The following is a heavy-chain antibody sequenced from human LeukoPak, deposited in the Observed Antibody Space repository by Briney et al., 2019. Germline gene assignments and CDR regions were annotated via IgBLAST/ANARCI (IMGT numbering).Heavy chain of an antibody. CDR2: IRSDSSNQ. Sequence: QSGGSLRLSCAASAFRFSSYGMHWVRQAPGKGPEWVAFIRSDSSNQYYADSVKGRFTISRDNAKNTLYVQMSSLRAEDTAVYYCARSGITMVGGVSIGLLAFDIWGQGTMVTVSS. CDR3: ARSGITMVGGVSIGLLAFDI. CDR1: AFRFSSYG. V-gene: IGHV3-30*02. J-gene: IGHJ3*02. D-gene: IGHD3-10*01.